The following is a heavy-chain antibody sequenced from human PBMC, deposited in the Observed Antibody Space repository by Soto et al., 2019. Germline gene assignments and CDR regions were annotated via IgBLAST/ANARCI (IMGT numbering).Heavy chain of an antibody. CDR1: GFTFSDNA. J-gene: IGHJ3*01. D-gene: IGHD3-3*01. CDR3: AKDSGLPDFGIVMHAFDV. CDR2: IGDIGDIE. Sequence: PVVSLRLSCAASGFTFSDNAMSWVRQAPGKGLEWVSPIGDIGDIEFYPDSVKGRFTISRDNSKTTLYLQMNSLRAEDTALYYCAKDSGLPDFGIVMHAFDVWGLGTMVTVSS. V-gene: IGHV3-23*01.